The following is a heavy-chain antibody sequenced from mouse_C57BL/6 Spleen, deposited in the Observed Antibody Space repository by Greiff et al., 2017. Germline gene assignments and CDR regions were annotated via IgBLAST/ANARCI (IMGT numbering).Heavy chain of an antibody. J-gene: IGHJ4*01. CDR2: IYPSDSET. CDR3: ARRWDYYYAMDY. V-gene: IGHV1-61*01. CDR1: GYTFTSYW. Sequence: QVQLKQPGAELVRPGSSVKLSCKASGYTFTSYWMDWVKQRPGQGLEWIGNIYPSDSETHYNQKFKDKATLTVDKSSSTAYMQLSSLTSEDSAVYYCARRWDYYYAMDYWGQGTSVTVSS. D-gene: IGHD4-1*01.